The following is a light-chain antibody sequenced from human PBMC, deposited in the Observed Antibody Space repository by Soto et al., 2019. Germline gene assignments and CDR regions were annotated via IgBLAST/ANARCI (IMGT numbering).Light chain of an antibody. CDR1: QSISNY. V-gene: IGKV3-11*01. CDR2: EAS. J-gene: IGKJ3*01. CDR3: HQRSNWPPEGFT. Sequence: EIVLTHSPGTLALSPCERATLPYSASQSISNYLAWFQQKPGQAPRLLIYEASSRATGTPARFSGSGSGTDFTLTISSLEPEDFAVYYCHQRSNWPPEGFTFGPGTKVDIK.